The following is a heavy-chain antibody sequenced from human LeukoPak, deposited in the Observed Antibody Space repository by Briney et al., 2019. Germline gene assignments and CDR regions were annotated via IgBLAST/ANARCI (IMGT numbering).Heavy chain of an antibody. J-gene: IGHJ4*02. V-gene: IGHV4-39*01. CDR1: GGSISSSSYY. D-gene: IGHD4-17*01. CDR3: ARHGAYGDPFDY. CDR2: IFYSGST. Sequence: SETLSLTCTVSGGSISSSSYYWGWIRQPPGKGLEWIASIFYSGSTYYNPSLKSRVTISVDASKNQFFLKMSSVTATDTAVYYCARHGAYGDPFDYWGQGTLVTVSS.